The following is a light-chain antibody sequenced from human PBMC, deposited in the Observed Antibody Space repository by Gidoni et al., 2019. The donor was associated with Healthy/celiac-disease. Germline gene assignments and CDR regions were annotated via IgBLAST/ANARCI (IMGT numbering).Light chain of an antibody. CDR1: QGPLHSNGYND. CDR2: LGS. V-gene: IGKV2-28*01. J-gene: IGKJ5*01. CDR3: MQALQTRIT. Sequence: DIVMTPSLLSLPVTPGDPASISCRSCQGPLHSNGYNDLDWYLQKPGQSPQLLIYLGSNRASGVPDRFSGSGSGTDFTLKISRVEAEDVGVYYCMQALQTRITFGQGTRLEIK.